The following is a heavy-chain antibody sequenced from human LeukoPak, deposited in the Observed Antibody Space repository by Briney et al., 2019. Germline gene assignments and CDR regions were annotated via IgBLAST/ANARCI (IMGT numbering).Heavy chain of an antibody. CDR3: AKDLLLWFGEQKRDAFDI. CDR2: ISGSGGST. V-gene: IGHV3-23*01. D-gene: IGHD3-10*01. Sequence: PGGSLRLSCAASGFTFSSYAMSWVRQAPGKGLEWVSAISGSGGSTYYADSVKGRFTISRDNSKNTLYLQMNGLRAEDTAVYYCAKDLLLWFGEQKRDAFDIWGQGTMVTVSS. CDR1: GFTFSSYA. J-gene: IGHJ3*02.